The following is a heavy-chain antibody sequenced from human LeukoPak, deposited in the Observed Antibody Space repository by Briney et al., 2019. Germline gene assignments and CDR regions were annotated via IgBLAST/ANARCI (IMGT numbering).Heavy chain of an antibody. CDR3: AGYDHSNFLAY. CDR2: THNSGDT. J-gene: IGHJ4*02. Sequence: PSETLPLTCTVSGVSISSNYWSWIRQPPGKGLEWIGYTHNSGDTNYNPSLKSRVTISMDTPKNQLSLSLSSVTAADTAVYFCAGYDHSNFLAYWGRGTLVTVSS. CDR1: GVSISSNY. D-gene: IGHD4-11*01. V-gene: IGHV4-59*13.